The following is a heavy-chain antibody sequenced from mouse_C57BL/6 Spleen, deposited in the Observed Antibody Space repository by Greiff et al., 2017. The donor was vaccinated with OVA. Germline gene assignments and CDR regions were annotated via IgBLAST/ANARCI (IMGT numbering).Heavy chain of an antibody. V-gene: IGHV1-15*01. D-gene: IGHD1-1*01. CDR2: IDPETGGT. CDR1: GYTFTDYE. Sequence: QVQLQQSGAELVRPGASVTLSCKASGYTFTDYEMHWVKQTPVHGLEWIGAIDPETGGTAYNQKFKGKAILTADKSSSTAYMELRSLTSEDSAVYYCTRKRDYYGSRGAMDYRGQGTSVTVSS. CDR3: TRKRDYYGSRGAMDY. J-gene: IGHJ4*01.